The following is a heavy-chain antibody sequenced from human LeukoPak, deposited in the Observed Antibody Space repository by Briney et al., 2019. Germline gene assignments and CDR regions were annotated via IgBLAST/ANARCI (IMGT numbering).Heavy chain of an antibody. Sequence: SETLSLTCAVYGGSFSGYYWNWIRQPPGKGLEWIGEINYSGKTNYNPSLKSRVTISVDTSKNQFSLKLSSVTAADTAVYYCARVDNWNYVDWFDPWGQGTLVTVSS. J-gene: IGHJ5*02. V-gene: IGHV4-34*01. CDR3: ARVDNWNYVDWFDP. CDR2: INYSGKT. CDR1: GGSFSGYY. D-gene: IGHD1-7*01.